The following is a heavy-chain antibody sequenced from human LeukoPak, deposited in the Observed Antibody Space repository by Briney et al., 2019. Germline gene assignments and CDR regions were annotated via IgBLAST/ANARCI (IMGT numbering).Heavy chain of an antibody. J-gene: IGHJ4*02. V-gene: IGHV3-66*01. CDR2: IYTGGTT. CDR3: AREISRFGI. D-gene: IGHD3-16*01. Sequence: GGSLRLSCAASGFTFSNYNMNWVRQAPGKGLEWVSGIYTGGTTYYTDSVKGRFTISRDNPNNTLYLQMHSLRAEDTAVYYCAREISRFGIWGQGTLVTVSS. CDR1: GFTFSNYN.